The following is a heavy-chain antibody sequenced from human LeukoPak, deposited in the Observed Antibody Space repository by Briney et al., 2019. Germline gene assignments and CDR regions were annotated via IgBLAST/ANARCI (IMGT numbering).Heavy chain of an antibody. CDR1: GGSISSYY. J-gene: IGHJ6*02. CDR3: ARGYDYGDYYYYYGMDV. V-gene: IGHV4-34*01. D-gene: IGHD4-17*01. CDR2: INHSGST. Sequence: SETLSLTCTVSGGSISSYYWSWIRQPPGKGLEWIGEINHSGSTNYNPSLKSRVTISVDTSKNQFSLKLSSVTAADTAVYYCARGYDYGDYYYYYGMDVWGQGTTVTVSS.